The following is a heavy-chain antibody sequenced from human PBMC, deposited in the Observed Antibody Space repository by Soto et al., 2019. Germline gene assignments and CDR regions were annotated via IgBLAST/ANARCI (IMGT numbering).Heavy chain of an antibody. CDR3: ARTIYCSGSTCYNNWFDP. Sequence: GGSLRLSCAASGFTFSSYSMNWVRQAPGKGREWVSSISSSSTYIYYADSVKGRFSISRGNAKNSLYLQMNSLRAEDTALYYCARTIYCSGSTCYNNWFDPWGQGTLVTVSS. J-gene: IGHJ5*02. CDR1: GFTFSSYS. V-gene: IGHV3-21*01. CDR2: ISSSSTYI. D-gene: IGHD2-15*01.